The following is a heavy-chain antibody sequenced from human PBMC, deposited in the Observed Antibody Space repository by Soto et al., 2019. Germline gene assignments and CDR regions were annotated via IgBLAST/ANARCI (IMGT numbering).Heavy chain of an antibody. CDR2: ISSSSSYI. V-gene: IGHV3-21*01. J-gene: IGHJ4*02. CDR1: GFTFSRYS. CDR3: ASSTELLFYFDY. Sequence: GGSLRLSCAASGFTFSRYSMNWVRQAPGKGLEWVSSISSSSSYIYYADSVKGRFTISRDNAKNSLYLQMNSLRAEDTAVYYCASSTELLFYFDYWGQGTLVTVSS. D-gene: IGHD1-7*01.